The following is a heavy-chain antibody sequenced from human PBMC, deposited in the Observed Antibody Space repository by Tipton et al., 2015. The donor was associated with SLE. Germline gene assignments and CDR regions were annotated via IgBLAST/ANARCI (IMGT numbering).Heavy chain of an antibody. CDR1: GGSFSGYY. CDR3: ARGPRESSTSGHDAFNI. D-gene: IGHD2-2*01. J-gene: IGHJ3*02. V-gene: IGHV4-34*01. Sequence: GLVKPSETLSLTCAVYGGSFSGYYWSWIRQPPGKGLEWIGEINHSGSTSYNPSLKSRVTISVDTSKNQFSLKLSSVTAADTAVYYCARGPRESSTSGHDAFNIWGQGTLVTVSP. CDR2: INHSGST.